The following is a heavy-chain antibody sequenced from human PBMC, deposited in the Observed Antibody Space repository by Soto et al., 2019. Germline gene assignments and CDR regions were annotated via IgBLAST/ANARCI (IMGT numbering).Heavy chain of an antibody. CDR2: IWYDGSNK. CDR1: GFTFSSYG. CDR3: ARDLRVAGTGYYYYGMDV. J-gene: IGHJ6*02. Sequence: QVQLVESGGGVVQPGRSLRLSCAASGFTFSSYGMHWVRQAPGKGLEWVAVIWYDGSNKYYADSVKGRFTISRDNSKNTLYLQMNSLRAEDTAVYYCARDLRVAGTGYYYYGMDVWGQGTTVTVSS. D-gene: IGHD6-19*01. V-gene: IGHV3-33*01.